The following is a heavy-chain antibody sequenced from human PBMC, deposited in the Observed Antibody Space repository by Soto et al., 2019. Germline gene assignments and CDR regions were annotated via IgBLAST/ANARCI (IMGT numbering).Heavy chain of an antibody. J-gene: IGHJ6*02. CDR1: GGTFSSYA. CDR2: IIPIFGKA. Sequence: QVQLVQSGAEVKKPGSSVKVSCKASGGTFSSYAISWVRQAPGQGLEWMGGIIPIFGKADYAKKFQGRVTITADDSTSTAYVELSSLKSEATAVYYCAKNPENYYYGMDVWGQGTTVTVSS. V-gene: IGHV1-69*12. CDR3: AKNPENYYYGMDV.